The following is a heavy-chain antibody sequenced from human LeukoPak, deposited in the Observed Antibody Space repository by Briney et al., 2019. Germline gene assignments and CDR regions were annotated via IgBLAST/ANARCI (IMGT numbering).Heavy chain of an antibody. CDR1: GFTFSSYA. V-gene: IGHV3-23*01. Sequence: GGSLRLSCAASGFTFSSYAMSWVRQAPGKGLEWVSAISGSGGSTYYADSVKGRFTISRDNSKDTLYLQMNSLRAEDTAVYYCAKDLGAQQLVRTYYYYYMDVWGKGTTVTVSS. J-gene: IGHJ6*03. CDR3: AKDLGAQQLVRTYYYYYMDV. CDR2: ISGSGGST. D-gene: IGHD6-13*01.